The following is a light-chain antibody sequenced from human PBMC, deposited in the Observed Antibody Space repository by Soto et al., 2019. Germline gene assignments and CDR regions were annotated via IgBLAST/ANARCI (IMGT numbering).Light chain of an antibody. V-gene: IGLV2-11*01. J-gene: IGLJ3*02. Sequence: QSALTQPRSVSGSPGQSVTISCTGTSSDVGAYNYVSWYQQHPGKAPKVMIYDVTKRPSGVPDRFSGSKSGNTASLTISGLQAEDEADYYCCSYAGSFSLVFGGGTKVTVL. CDR2: DVT. CDR1: SSDVGAYNY. CDR3: CSYAGSFSLV.